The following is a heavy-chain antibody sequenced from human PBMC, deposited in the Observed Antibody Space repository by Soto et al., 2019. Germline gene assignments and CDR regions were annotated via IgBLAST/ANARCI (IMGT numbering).Heavy chain of an antibody. CDR2: IYYSGST. Sequence: KTSENLSLTCTVSGGSISSGGYYWSWIRQHPGKGLEWIGYIYYSGSTYYNPSLKSRVTISVDTSKNQFSLKLSSVTAADTAVYYCARGGTKMTTVTTDWYFDLWGRGTLVLVSS. CDR1: GGSISSGGYY. D-gene: IGHD4-17*01. J-gene: IGHJ2*01. CDR3: ARGGTKMTTVTTDWYFDL. V-gene: IGHV4-31*03.